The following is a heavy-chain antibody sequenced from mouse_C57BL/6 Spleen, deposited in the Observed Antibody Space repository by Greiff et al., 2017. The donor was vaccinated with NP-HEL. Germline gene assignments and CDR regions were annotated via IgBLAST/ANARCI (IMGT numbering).Heavy chain of an antibody. D-gene: IGHD1-1*01. J-gene: IGHJ2*01. CDR3: ARAGSSLYYFDY. CDR2: IYPRSGNT. CDR1: GYTFTSYG. V-gene: IGHV1-81*01. Sequence: VQLQQSGAELARPGASVKLSCKASGYTFTSYGISWVKQRTGQGLEWIGEIYPRSGNTYYNEKFKGKATLTADKSSSTAYMELRSLTSEDSAVYFCARAGSSLYYFDYWGQGTTLTVSS.